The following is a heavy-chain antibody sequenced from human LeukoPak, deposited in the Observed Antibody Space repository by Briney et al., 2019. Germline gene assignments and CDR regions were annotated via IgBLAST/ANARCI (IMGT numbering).Heavy chain of an antibody. D-gene: IGHD3-22*01. J-gene: IGHJ4*02. V-gene: IGHV3-23*01. Sequence: GGSLRLFCVASGFAFSNNALSWVGQAPGQGLEWVSLISDSGGSTNYADSVKGRFTISRDNSKNTLYLQMNTLRAEDTAIYYCARSYGISAYYPFDYWVQGTLVTVFS. CDR2: ISDSGGST. CDR3: ARSYGISAYYPFDY. CDR1: GFAFSNNA.